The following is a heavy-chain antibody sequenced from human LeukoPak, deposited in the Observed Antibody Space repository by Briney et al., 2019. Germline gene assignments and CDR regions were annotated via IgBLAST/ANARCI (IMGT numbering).Heavy chain of an antibody. CDR1: GGTFSSYA. V-gene: IGHV1-8*02. D-gene: IGHD6-13*01. CDR3: ATYSSSWSDY. CDR2: MNPNSGNT. Sequence: ASVKVSCKASGGTFSSYAISWVRQAPGQGLEWMGWMNPNSGNTGYAQKFQGRVTMTRNTSISTAYMELSSLRSEDTAVYYCATYSSSWSDYWGQGTLVTVSS. J-gene: IGHJ4*02.